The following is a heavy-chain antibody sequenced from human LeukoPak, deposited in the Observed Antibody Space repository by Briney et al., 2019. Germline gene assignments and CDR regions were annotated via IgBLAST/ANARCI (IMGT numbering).Heavy chain of an antibody. CDR2: IYYSGST. J-gene: IGHJ4*02. V-gene: IGHV4-31*03. D-gene: IGHD5-18*01. Sequence: SETLSLTCTVSGGSISSGGYYWSWIRQHPGKGLEWIGYIYYSGSTYYNPSLKSRVTISVDTSKNQISLELSSVTAADTAVYYCARAIQGARPFDYWGQGTLVTVSS. CDR3: ARAIQGARPFDY. CDR1: GGSISSGGYY.